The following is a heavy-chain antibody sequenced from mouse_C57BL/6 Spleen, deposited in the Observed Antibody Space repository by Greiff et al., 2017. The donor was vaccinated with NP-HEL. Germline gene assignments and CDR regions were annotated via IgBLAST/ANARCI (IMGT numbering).Heavy chain of an antibody. Sequence: QVQLQQPGAELVKPGASVKLSCKASGYTFTSYWMHWVKQRPGQGLEWIGMIHPNSGSTNYNEKFKSKATLTVDKSSSTAYMQLSSLTSEDSAVYYCAVAYYSNLYYFDYWGQGTTLTVSS. J-gene: IGHJ2*01. D-gene: IGHD2-5*01. CDR2: IHPNSGST. V-gene: IGHV1-64*01. CDR1: GYTFTSYW. CDR3: AVAYYSNLYYFDY.